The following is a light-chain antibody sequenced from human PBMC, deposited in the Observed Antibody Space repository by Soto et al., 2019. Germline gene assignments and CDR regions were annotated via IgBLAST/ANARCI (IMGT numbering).Light chain of an antibody. CDR3: QQYNSFPWT. CDR1: QSIINW. J-gene: IGKJ1*01. CDR2: KAS. V-gene: IGKV1-5*03. Sequence: DIQMTQSPSTLSASVGDRVTITCRASQSIINWLGWYQQKPGKAPKLLIYKASSLESGVPSRFSGSGSGTDFTLTINRLQPDDFATYYCQQYNSFPWTFGQGTKVDI.